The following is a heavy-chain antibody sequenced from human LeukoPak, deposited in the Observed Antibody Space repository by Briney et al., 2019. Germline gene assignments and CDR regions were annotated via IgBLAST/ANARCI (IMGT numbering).Heavy chain of an antibody. CDR1: GGSIRSYY. V-gene: IGHV4-4*07. CDR3: ARSRIAAPFDP. CDR2: IYTSGST. D-gene: IGHD6-6*01. Sequence: SETLSLTCTVSGGSIRSYYWSWIRQPAGKGLEWIGRIYTSGSTNYNPSLKSRVTISVDTSKNQFSLKLGSVTAADTAVYYCARSRIAAPFDPWGQGTLVTVSS. J-gene: IGHJ5*02.